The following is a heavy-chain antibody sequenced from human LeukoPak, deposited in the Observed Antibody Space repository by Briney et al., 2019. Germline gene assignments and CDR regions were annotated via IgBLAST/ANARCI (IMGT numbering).Heavy chain of an antibody. CDR1: GGSISSYY. D-gene: IGHD2/OR15-2a*01. V-gene: IGHV4-59*06. Sequence: SETLSLTCTVSGGSISSYYWSWIRQHPGKGLEWIGYIYSIGNTYYNPSLKSRVTISPDASKNQISLKLSSVTAADTGVYYCARLGGETFGGYYFDYWGQGTLVTVSS. J-gene: IGHJ4*02. CDR3: ARLGGETFGGYYFDY. CDR2: IYSIGNT.